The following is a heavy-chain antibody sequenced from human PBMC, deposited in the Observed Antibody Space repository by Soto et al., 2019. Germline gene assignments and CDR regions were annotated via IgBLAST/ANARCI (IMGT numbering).Heavy chain of an antibody. D-gene: IGHD2-21*02. CDR1: GYTLSELN. CDR3: ATGDQLSAEVTGISFSF. J-gene: IGHJ4*02. Sequence: ASVKVSCKVSGYTLSELNLHWVRQAPGKGLEWLGGFDPAKDETPYAQKVQGRITVTEDTSTVTAYMELRSLTFEDTAVYYCATGDQLSAEVTGISFSFWGQGTRVTVSS. V-gene: IGHV1-24*01. CDR2: FDPAKDET.